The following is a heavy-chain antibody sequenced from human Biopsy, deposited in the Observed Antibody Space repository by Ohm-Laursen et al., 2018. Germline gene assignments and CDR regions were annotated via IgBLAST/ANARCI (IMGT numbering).Heavy chain of an antibody. CDR3: ARTPRDSFWSGSYKRGLWFDP. CDR1: GGSIISYY. J-gene: IGHJ5*02. D-gene: IGHD3-3*01. Sequence: SDTLSLTCSVSGGSIISYYWTWIRQPPGKGLEWIGHVYNGGITNYNSSLKSRVTISKDMSKNQFSLQVNSVTAADTAVYYCARTPRDSFWSGSYKRGLWFDPWGQGTLVIVSS. CDR2: VYNGGIT. V-gene: IGHV4-59*07.